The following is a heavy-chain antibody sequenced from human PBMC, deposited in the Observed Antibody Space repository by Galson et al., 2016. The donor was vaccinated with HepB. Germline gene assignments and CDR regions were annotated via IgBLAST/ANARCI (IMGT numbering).Heavy chain of an antibody. Sequence: PALVKPTQTLTLTCTFSGFSLSTSGVGVGWIRQPPGKALEWLTVIYWDDDKRYSPSLKSRLTITKDTSKNQVVLTMTNMDPVDTATCYCAHRYLGGFDYWGQGTLVTVSS. V-gene: IGHV2-5*02. CDR1: GFSLSTSGVG. D-gene: IGHD3-16*01. CDR2: IYWDDDK. J-gene: IGHJ4*02. CDR3: AHRYLGGFDY.